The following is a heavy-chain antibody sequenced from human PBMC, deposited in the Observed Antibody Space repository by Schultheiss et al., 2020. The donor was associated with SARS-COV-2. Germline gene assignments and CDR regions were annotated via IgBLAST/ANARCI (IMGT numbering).Heavy chain of an antibody. D-gene: IGHD6-19*01. Sequence: GGSLRLSCAASGFTFDDYAMHWFRQAPGKGLEWVSGISWNSGSIGYADSVKGRFTISRDNAKNSLYLQMNSLRAEDTALYYCAKDDRGSGWYYFDYWGQGTLVTVSS. J-gene: IGHJ4*02. CDR2: ISWNSGSI. CDR3: AKDDRGSGWYYFDY. V-gene: IGHV3-9*01. CDR1: GFTFDDYA.